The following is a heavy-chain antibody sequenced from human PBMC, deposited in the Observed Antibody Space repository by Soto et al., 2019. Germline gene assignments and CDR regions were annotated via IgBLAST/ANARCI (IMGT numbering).Heavy chain of an antibody. V-gene: IGHV4-30-4*01. D-gene: IGHD7-27*01. CDR3: ARLPPNSPDYYYFGMDV. CDR2: INYSGTS. Sequence: SETLSLTCTVSGYSISSGSYWAWIRQPPGKGLEWIGYINYSGTSHFNPSLKGRVTISLDASMNQFSLSLNSVTAADTAVYYCARLPPNSPDYYYFGMDVWGQGTTVTVSS. J-gene: IGHJ6*02. CDR1: GYSISSGSY.